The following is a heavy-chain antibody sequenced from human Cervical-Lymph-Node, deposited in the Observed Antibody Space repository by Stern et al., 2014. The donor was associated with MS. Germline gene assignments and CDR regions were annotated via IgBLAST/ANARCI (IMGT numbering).Heavy chain of an antibody. D-gene: IGHD6-19*01. J-gene: IGHJ4*02. Sequence: EVQLVQSGAEVRKPGQSLTISCNISGYTFTDYWIAWVRQMPGKRLECMRAIFLGASAPRYSPSFQGHVTISVDTSINTAYLQWSDLRASDTAMYYCARPHSPGWSYYFDFWGQGTLVAVSS. CDR1: GYTFTDYW. CDR3: ARPHSPGWSYYFDF. CDR2: IFLGASAP. V-gene: IGHV5-51*01.